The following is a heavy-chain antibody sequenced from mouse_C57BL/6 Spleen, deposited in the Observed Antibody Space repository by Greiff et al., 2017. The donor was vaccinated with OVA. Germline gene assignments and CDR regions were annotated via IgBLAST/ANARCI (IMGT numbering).Heavy chain of an antibody. D-gene: IGHD3-1*01. CDR2: IDPEDGDT. Sequence: VQLQQSGAVLVRPGASVKLSCTASGFNIKDYYMHWVKQRPEQGLEWIGRIDPEDGDTEYAPKFQGKATMTADTSSNTAYLQLSSLTSADTAVYYCTTRGSELFYFDYWGQGTTLTVSS. J-gene: IGHJ2*01. CDR3: TTRGSELFYFDY. CDR1: GFNIKDYY. V-gene: IGHV14-1*01.